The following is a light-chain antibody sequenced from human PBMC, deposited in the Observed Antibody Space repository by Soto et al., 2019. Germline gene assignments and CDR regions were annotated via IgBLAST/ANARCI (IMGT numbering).Light chain of an antibody. Sequence: DIQLTKFPSSLSASVGARVSITCRASQSISNYLNWYQQKAGKAPNVLIYAASNLHGGVPSRFSGSGSGTDFTLTINSLQPEDFATYYCQQSFDVPRTFGQGTKVDIK. CDR1: QSISNY. CDR2: AAS. J-gene: IGKJ1*01. V-gene: IGKV1-39*01. CDR3: QQSFDVPRT.